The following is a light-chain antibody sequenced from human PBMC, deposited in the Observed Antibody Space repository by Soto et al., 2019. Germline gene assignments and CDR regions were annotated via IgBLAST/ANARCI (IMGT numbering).Light chain of an antibody. J-gene: IGKJ1*01. V-gene: IGKV3-11*01. Sequence: EIALTQSPATLSLSPGERATLSCRASQSVSSYLAWYQQKPGQAPRLLIYDASNRATGIPARFSGSGSGTEFTLTISSLQSEDFAIYYCQQYNNWPQTFGQGTKVDI. CDR3: QQYNNWPQT. CDR2: DAS. CDR1: QSVSSY.